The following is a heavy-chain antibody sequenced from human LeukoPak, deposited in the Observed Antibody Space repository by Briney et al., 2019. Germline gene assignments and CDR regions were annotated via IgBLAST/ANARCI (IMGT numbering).Heavy chain of an antibody. D-gene: IGHD6-13*01. J-gene: IGHJ4*02. CDR2: ISDSVTT. V-gene: IGHV4-39*02. CDR3: ARSSAGVPFDY. Sequence: SPSETLSLTCTVSGGSISTGSYYWGWVRQPPGKGLEYLGSISDSVTTYYNPSLKSRVSISVDTSKTHCSLNLSSVSAADTAVYYCARSSAGVPFDYWGQGTLVTVSS. CDR1: GGSISTGSYY.